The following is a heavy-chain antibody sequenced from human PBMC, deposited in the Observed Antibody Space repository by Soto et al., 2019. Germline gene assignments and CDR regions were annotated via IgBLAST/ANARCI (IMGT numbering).Heavy chain of an antibody. D-gene: IGHD1-20*01. Sequence: SGTLSLPCTVSSGSISVTTVFWVWVRQPPGKGLEWMGNVDYSGTSYVSPFLATRVTFHVDTSKNQFSLTLYSVTAADTAVYYCARITGRHLDYWGQGILVTVAS. CDR3: ARITGRHLDY. CDR2: VDYSGTS. CDR1: SGSISVTTVF. V-gene: IGHV4-39*01. J-gene: IGHJ4*02.